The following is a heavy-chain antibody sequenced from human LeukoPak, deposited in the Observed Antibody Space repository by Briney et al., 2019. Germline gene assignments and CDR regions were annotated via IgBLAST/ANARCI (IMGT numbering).Heavy chain of an antibody. Sequence: ASVKVSRKASGYTFTSYAMHWVRQAPGQRLEWMGWINAGNGNTKYSQKFQGRVTITRDTSASTAYMELSSLRSEDTAVYYCARVTMVRGVIRAFDIWGQGTMVTVSS. CDR2: INAGNGNT. CDR3: ARVTMVRGVIRAFDI. D-gene: IGHD3-10*01. CDR1: GYTFTSYA. V-gene: IGHV1-3*01. J-gene: IGHJ3*02.